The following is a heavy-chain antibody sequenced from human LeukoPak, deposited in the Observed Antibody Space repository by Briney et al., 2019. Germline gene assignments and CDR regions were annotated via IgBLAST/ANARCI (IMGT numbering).Heavy chain of an antibody. J-gene: IGHJ4*02. V-gene: IGHV3-30-3*01. Sequence: GGSLRLSCAASGFTFSSYWMHWVRQAPGKGLEWVAVISYDGSSKNYADSVKGRFTISRDNSKNTLYLQMNSLRVEDTAIYYCASWGPDYWGQGTLVTVSS. CDR3: ASWGPDY. CDR1: GFTFSSYW. CDR2: ISYDGSSK. D-gene: IGHD3-16*01.